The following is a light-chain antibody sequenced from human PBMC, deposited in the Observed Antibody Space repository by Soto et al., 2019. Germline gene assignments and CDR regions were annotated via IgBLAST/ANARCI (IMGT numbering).Light chain of an antibody. CDR1: QGVSSSY. CDR2: GAS. Sequence: EIVLTQSPGTLSLSPGERATLSCRASQGVSSSYLAWYQQKPGQAPRHRIDGASSRATGIPDRFSGSGSGTDFNLTISRLEPEDCAVYYCQQYGSSPLLTFGGGTKVDIK. CDR3: QQYGSSPLLT. J-gene: IGKJ4*01. V-gene: IGKV3-20*01.